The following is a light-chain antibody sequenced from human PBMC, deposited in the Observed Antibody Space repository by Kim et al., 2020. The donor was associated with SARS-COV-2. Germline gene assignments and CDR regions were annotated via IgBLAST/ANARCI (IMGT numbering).Light chain of an antibody. V-gene: IGLV3-1*01. J-gene: IGLJ3*02. Sequence: SYELTQPPSVSVSPGQTASITCSGDKLGDKYACWYQQKPGQSPVLVIYQDSKRPSGIPERFSGSNSGNTATLTISGTQAMDEADYYCQAWDSSTWEFGGGTQLTVL. CDR3: QAWDSSTWE. CDR1: KLGDKY. CDR2: QDS.